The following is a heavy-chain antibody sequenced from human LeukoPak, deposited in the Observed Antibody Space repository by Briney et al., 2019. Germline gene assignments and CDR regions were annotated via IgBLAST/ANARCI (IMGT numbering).Heavy chain of an antibody. J-gene: IGHJ4*02. Sequence: GESLKISCKGSGYSFVTYWIGWVRQMPGKGLEWMGVTYPGDSDTRYNPSFQGQVTISADKSITTAYLQWSSLKASDTAMYYCARHDSSSWYSAAKEADYWGQGTLVTVSS. CDR3: ARHDSSSWYSAAKEADY. CDR1: GYSFVTYW. CDR2: TYPGDSDT. V-gene: IGHV5-51*01. D-gene: IGHD6-13*01.